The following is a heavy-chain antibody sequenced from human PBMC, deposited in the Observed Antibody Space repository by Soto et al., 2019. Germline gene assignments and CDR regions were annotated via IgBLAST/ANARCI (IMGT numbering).Heavy chain of an antibody. D-gene: IGHD3-3*01. CDR3: AREDFWSGYAGMDV. J-gene: IGHJ6*02. V-gene: IGHV3-11*01. CDR1: GFTFSDYY. Sequence: GGSLRLSCAASGFTFSDYYMSWIRQAPGKGLEWVSYISSSGSTIYYADSVKGRFTISRDNAKSSLYLQMNSLRAEDTAVYYCAREDFWSGYAGMDVWGQGTTVTVSS. CDR2: ISSSGSTI.